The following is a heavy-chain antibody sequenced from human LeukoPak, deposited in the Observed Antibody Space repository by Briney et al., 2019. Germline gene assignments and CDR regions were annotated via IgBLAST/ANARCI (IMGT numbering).Heavy chain of an antibody. Sequence: GGSLRLSCAASGLTVSSNYMSSVRQAPGKGLEWVSAISGSGGSTYYADSVKGRFTISIDNSKNTLYLQMDSLRAEDTALYYCAKGSGINHYHWIDPWGQGTLVTVSS. D-gene: IGHD1-14*01. J-gene: IGHJ5*02. CDR1: GLTVSSNY. V-gene: IGHV3-23*01. CDR3: AKGSGINHYHWIDP. CDR2: ISGSGGST.